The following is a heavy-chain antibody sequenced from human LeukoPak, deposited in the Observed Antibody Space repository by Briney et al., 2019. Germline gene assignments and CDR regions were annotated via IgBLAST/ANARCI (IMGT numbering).Heavy chain of an antibody. CDR3: ARDPERPDYGPNGGNDY. CDR1: GYTFTSYY. V-gene: IGHV1-46*01. J-gene: IGHJ4*02. CDR2: INPSGGST. Sequence: ASVKVSCKASGYTFTSYYMHWVRQAPGQGLEWMGIINPSGGSTSYAQKFQGRVTMTRDTSTSTVYMELSSLRSEDTAVYYCARDPERPDYGPNGGNDYWGQGTLVTVSS. D-gene: IGHD4-17*01.